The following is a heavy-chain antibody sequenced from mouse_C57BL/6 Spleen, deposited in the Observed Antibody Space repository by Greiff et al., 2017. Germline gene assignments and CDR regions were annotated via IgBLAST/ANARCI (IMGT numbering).Heavy chain of an antibody. CDR2: IYPSDSET. V-gene: IGHV1-61*01. Sequence: QVQLQQPGAELVRPGSSVKLSCKASGYTFTSYWMDWVKQRPGQGLEWIGNIYPSDSETHYNQKFKDKATLTVDKSSSTAYMQLSSLTSDDSAVYYCARSGTMVTTRAWFAYWGQGTLVTVSA. J-gene: IGHJ3*01. CDR3: ARSGTMVTTRAWFAY. D-gene: IGHD2-2*01. CDR1: GYTFTSYW.